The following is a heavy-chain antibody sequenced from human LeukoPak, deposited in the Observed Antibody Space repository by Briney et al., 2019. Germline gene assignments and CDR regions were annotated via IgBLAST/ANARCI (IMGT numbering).Heavy chain of an antibody. CDR2: IRYDGSNK. D-gene: IGHD3-16*01. J-gene: IGHJ6*03. CDR1: GFTFSSYG. V-gene: IGHV3-30*02. CDR3: AKDLRLMGYYMEV. Sequence: PGGSLRLSCAASGFTFSSYGMHWVRQAPGKGLEWVAFIRYDGSNKYYADSVKGRFTISRDNSKNTLYLQMNSLRSEDTAVYYCAKDLRLMGYYMEVWGKGTTVTVSS.